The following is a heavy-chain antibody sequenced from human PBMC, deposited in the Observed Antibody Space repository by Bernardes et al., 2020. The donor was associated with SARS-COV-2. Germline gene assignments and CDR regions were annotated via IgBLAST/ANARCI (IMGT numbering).Heavy chain of an antibody. CDR2: IYYSGST. CDR3: ARAPVLLTFGGVMGWFDP. V-gene: IGHV4-59*01. J-gene: IGHJ5*02. D-gene: IGHD3-16*01. Sequence: LSLTCTVSGGSISSYYWSWIRQPPGKGLEWIGYIYYSGSTNYNPSLKSRVTISVDTSKNQFSLKLSSVTAADTAVYYCARAPVLLTFGGVMGWFDPWCPGNRVSVSS. CDR1: GGSISSYY.